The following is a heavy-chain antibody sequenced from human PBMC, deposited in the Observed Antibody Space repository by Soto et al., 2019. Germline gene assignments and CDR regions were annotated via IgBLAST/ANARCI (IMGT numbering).Heavy chain of an antibody. Sequence: GASVKVSCKASGGTFSSYAISWVRQAPGQGLEWMGGIIPIFGTANYAQKSQVRVTITADESTSTAYMELSSLRSEDTAVYYCARASEGYCGGDCYHEYFQHWGQGTLVTVSS. CDR2: IIPIFGTA. D-gene: IGHD2-21*02. CDR1: GGTFSSYA. V-gene: IGHV1-69*13. J-gene: IGHJ1*01. CDR3: ARASEGYCGGDCYHEYFQH.